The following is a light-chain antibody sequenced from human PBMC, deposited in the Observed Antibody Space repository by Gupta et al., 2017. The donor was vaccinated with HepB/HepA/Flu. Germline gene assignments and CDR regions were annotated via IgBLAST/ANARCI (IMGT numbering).Light chain of an antibody. CDR1: SSDVGGYNY. Sequence: SALTPPRPVSGSPGPSVTISCTGTSSDVGGYNYVSWYQQHPGKAPKLMLYDVSKRPSGVPDRFSGSKSGNTASLTISGLQAEDEADDYCCSYAGSYTVVFGGGTKLTV. CDR3: CSYAGSYTVV. J-gene: IGLJ2*01. CDR2: DVS. V-gene: IGLV2-11*01.